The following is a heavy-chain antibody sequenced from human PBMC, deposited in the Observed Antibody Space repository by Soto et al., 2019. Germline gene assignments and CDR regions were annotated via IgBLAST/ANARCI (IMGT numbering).Heavy chain of an antibody. CDR3: ARGGGYDY. CDR2: IYYSGST. J-gene: IGHJ4*02. V-gene: IGHV4-34*01. D-gene: IGHD3-22*01. CDR1: GGSFTGYY. Sequence: SETLSLTCAVYGGSFTGYYWTWIRQTPGKGLEWIGYIYYSGSTYCNPSLRSRITISADTSKNQFSLELTSVTAADTAVYYCARGGGYDYWGQGALVTVSS.